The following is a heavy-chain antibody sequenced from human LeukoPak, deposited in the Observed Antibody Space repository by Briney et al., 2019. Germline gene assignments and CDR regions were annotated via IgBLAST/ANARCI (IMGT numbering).Heavy chain of an antibody. J-gene: IGHJ4*02. CDR2: IIPVLDIA. CDR1: GYTFTSYG. V-gene: IGHV1-69*04. D-gene: IGHD3-22*01. Sequence: SVKVSCKASGYTFTSYGISWVRQAPGQGLEWMGRIIPVLDIANYAQKFQGRVTITADKSTSTAYMELNSLRSEDTAVYYCARADRYYDMEDYFDYWGQGTLVTVSS. CDR3: ARADRYYDMEDYFDY.